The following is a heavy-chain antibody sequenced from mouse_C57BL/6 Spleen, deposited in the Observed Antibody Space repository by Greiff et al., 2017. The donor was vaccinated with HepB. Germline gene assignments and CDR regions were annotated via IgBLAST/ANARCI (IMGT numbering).Heavy chain of an antibody. CDR3: ARPVDYGSSLFAY. CDR2: IYPGDGDT. V-gene: IGHV1-82*01. Sequence: VQLQQSGPELVKPGASVKISCKASGYAFSSSWMNWVKQRPGKGLEWIGRIYPGDGDTNYNGKFKGKATLTADKSSSTAYMQLSSLTSEDSAVYFCARPVDYGSSLFAYWGQGTLVTVSA. CDR1: GYAFSSSW. J-gene: IGHJ3*01. D-gene: IGHD1-1*01.